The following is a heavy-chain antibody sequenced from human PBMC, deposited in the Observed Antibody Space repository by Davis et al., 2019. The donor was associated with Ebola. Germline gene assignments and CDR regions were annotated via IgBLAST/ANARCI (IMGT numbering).Heavy chain of an antibody. V-gene: IGHV4-39*01. CDR2: IYYTWST. J-gene: IGHJ4*02. Sequence: MPSETLSLTCTVSGGSISSSSYYWGCIRQPPGKGLYCIGSIYYTWSTYSNPSLKSRVTISVHTSKNQFSLTLGSVTAADTAVYYCASFTFGREGYWGQGTLVNVSS. D-gene: IGHD3-16*01. CDR3: ASFTFGREGY. CDR1: GGSISSSSYY.